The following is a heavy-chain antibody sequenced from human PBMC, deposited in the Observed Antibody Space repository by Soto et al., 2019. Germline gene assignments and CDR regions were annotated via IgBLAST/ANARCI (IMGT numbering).Heavy chain of an antibody. J-gene: IGHJ4*02. Sequence: EVQLLESGGGLVQPGGSLRLSCAASGFTFSSYAMSWVRQAPGTGLGWVSAISGSGGSTYYADSVKGRFTISRENSKNTLYLQMNSLRAEDTAVYYCAKASGWFGEFDYWGQGTLVTVSS. V-gene: IGHV3-23*01. CDR2: ISGSGGST. D-gene: IGHD3-10*01. CDR1: GFTFSSYA. CDR3: AKASGWFGEFDY.